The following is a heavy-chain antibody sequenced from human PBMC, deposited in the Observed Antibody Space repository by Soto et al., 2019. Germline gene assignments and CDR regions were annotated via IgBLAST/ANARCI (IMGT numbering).Heavy chain of an antibody. CDR2: ISWDGGST. V-gene: IGHV3-43*01. J-gene: IGHJ6*02. CDR3: AKDFGLPPPDYYYYGMDV. CDR1: GFTFDDLT. Sequence: TGGSLRLSCAASGFTFDDLTMHRVRQAPGKGLEWVSLISWDGGSTYYADSVKGRFTISRDNSKNSLYLQMNSLRTEDTALYYCAKDFGLPPPDYYYYGMDVWGQGTTVTVSS. D-gene: IGHD3-10*01.